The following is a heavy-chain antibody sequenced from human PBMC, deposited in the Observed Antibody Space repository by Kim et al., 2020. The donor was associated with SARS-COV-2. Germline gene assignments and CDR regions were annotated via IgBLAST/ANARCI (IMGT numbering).Heavy chain of an antibody. D-gene: IGHD2-15*01. V-gene: IGHV4-34*01. Sequence: SETLSLTCAVYGGSFSGYYWSCIRQPPGKGLEWIGQINHSGSTNYNPSLKSRVTISVDTSKNQFSLKLSSVTAADTPVYYCVSVPYCSGGSCYLSWFDP. CDR2: INHSGST. J-gene: IGHJ5*02. CDR3: VSVPYCSGGSCYLSWFDP. CDR1: GGSFSGYY.